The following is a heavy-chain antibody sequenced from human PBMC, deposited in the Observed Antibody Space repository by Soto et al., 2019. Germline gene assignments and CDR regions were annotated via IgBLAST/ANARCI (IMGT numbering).Heavy chain of an antibody. CDR3: ARLISGGVPAAIPYYYYYYMDV. CDR2: IYHGGST. CDR1: GGSISSGDYH. D-gene: IGHD2-2*01. Sequence: SETLSLTCTVSGGSISSGDYHWNWIRQHPGKGLEWIGEIYHGGSTNYNPSLKSRVTISVDTSKNQFSLKLSSVTAADTAVYYCARLISGGVPAAIPYYYYYYMDVWGKGTTVTVSS. J-gene: IGHJ6*03. V-gene: IGHV4-31*03.